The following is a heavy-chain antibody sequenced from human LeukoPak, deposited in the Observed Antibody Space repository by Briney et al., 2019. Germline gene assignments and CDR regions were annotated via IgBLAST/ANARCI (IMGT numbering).Heavy chain of an antibody. CDR3: AKGVFIVVVPAALDAFDI. CDR2: ISGSGGST. D-gene: IGHD2-2*01. J-gene: IGHJ3*02. CDR1: GFTFSSYA. V-gene: IGHV3-23*01. Sequence: GGSLRLSCAASGFTFSSYAMSWVRQAPGKGLEWVSAISGSGGSTYYADSVKGRFTISRDNSKNTLYLQMNSLRAEDTAVYYCAKGVFIVVVPAALDAFDIWRQGTMVTVSS.